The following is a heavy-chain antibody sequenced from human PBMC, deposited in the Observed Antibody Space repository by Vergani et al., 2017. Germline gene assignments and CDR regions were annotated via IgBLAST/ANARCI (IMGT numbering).Heavy chain of an antibody. CDR3: ARHLAYCGGDCYPYYYGMDV. D-gene: IGHD2-21*02. Sequence: QLQLQESGPGLVKPSETLSLTCTVSGGSISSSSYYWGWIRQPPGKGLEWIGSIYYSGSTYYNPSLKSRVTISVDTSNNQFSLKLSSVTAADTAVYYCARHLAYCGGDCYPYYYGMDVWGQGTTVTVSS. CDR2: IYYSGST. J-gene: IGHJ6*02. CDR1: GGSISSSSYY. V-gene: IGHV4-39*01.